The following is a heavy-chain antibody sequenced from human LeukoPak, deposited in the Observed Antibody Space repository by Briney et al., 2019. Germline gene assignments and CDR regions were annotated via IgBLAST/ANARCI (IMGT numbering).Heavy chain of an antibody. CDR3: AKDRIEWFGELLSSFDF. J-gene: IGHJ4*02. CDR2: LSYDGSNK. V-gene: IGHV3-30*18. Sequence: PGRSLRLFCAASGFTFSSYGMHWVRQAPGKGLEWVAVLSYDGSNKYYADSVKGRFTISRDNFRNTLFLQTSSLRGDDTAVYYCAKDRIEWFGELLSSFDFWGQGTLVTVSS. CDR1: GFTFSSYG. D-gene: IGHD3-10*01.